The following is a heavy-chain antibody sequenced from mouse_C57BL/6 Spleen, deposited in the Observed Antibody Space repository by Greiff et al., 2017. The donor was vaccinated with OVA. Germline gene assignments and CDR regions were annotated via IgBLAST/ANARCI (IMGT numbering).Heavy chain of an antibody. CDR1: GYTFTSYW. V-gene: IGHV1-64*01. D-gene: IGHD1-1*01. CDR2: IHPNSGST. CDR3: ARGYYGSSHGYFDV. J-gene: IGHJ1*03. Sequence: VKLQQPGAELVKPGASVKLSCKASGYTFTSYWMHWVKQRPGQGLEWIGMIHPNSGSTNYNEKFKSKATLTVDKSSSTAYMQLSSLTSEDSAVYYCARGYYGSSHGYFDVWGTGTTVTVSS.